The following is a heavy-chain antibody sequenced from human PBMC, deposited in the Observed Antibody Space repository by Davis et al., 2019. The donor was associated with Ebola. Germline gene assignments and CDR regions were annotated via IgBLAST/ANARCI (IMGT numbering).Heavy chain of an antibody. CDR1: GFTFSSYA. CDR2: ISGSGGST. Sequence: GESLKISCAASGFTFSSYAMSWVRQAPGKGLEWVSAISGSGGSTYYADSVKGRFTISRDNSKNTLYLQMNSLRAEDTAVYYCAKDFYGSGSYYVGYWGQGTLVTVSS. J-gene: IGHJ4*02. CDR3: AKDFYGSGSYYVGY. V-gene: IGHV3-23*01. D-gene: IGHD3-10*01.